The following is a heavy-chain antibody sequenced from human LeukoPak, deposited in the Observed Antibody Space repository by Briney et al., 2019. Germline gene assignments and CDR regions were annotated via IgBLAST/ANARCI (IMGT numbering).Heavy chain of an antibody. V-gene: IGHV3-23*01. CDR1: GFSFNTYS. CDR3: AKDGEAAPAYLRYLPVGYFDY. J-gene: IGHJ4*02. CDR2: INDDTP. D-gene: IGHD3-9*01. Sequence: GGSLRLSCTTSGFSFNTYSMSWVRQAPGKGLEWVSAINDDTPYYTDSVKGRFTVSRDNSRDTLYLHLNSLRAEDTAIYYCAKDGEAAPAYLRYLPVGYFDYWGQGTLVTVSS.